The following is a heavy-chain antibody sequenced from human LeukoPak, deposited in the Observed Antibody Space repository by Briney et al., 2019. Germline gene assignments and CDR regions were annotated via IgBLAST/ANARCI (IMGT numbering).Heavy chain of an antibody. CDR3: ARAGYDFWSDRPQQPHYYYYYMDV. J-gene: IGHJ6*03. D-gene: IGHD3-3*01. CDR1: GGSISSYY. V-gene: IGHV4-4*09. CDR2: IYTSGST. Sequence: SETLSLTCTVSGGSISSYYWSWIRQPPGKGLEWIGYIYTSGSTNYNPSLKSRVTISVDTSKNQFSLKLSSVTAADTAVYYCARAGYDFWSDRPQQPHYYYYYMDVWGKGTTVTVSS.